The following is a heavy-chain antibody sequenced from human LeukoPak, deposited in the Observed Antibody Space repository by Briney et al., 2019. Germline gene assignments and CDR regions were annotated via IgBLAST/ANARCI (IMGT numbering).Heavy chain of an antibody. J-gene: IGHJ2*01. D-gene: IGHD6-13*01. V-gene: IGHV3-23*01. CDR1: GFTFSTYA. Sequence: GGSLRLSCAVSGFTFSTYAMSWVRQAPGKGLEWVSVISGSGDSTYYADSVKGRFSISRDNSKNTLYVQMNSLRAEDTAIYYCAKDMRESSSDPFLYFDLWGRGTLVTVSS. CDR2: ISGSGDST. CDR3: AKDMRESSSDPFLYFDL.